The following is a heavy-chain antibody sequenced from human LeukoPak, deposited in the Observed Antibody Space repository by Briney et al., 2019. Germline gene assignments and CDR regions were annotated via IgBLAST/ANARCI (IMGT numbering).Heavy chain of an antibody. CDR2: IIPIFGTA. CDR1: GGTFSSYA. Sequence: SVKVSCKASGGTFSSYAISWVRQAPGQGLEWMGGIIPIFGTANYAQKFQGRVTITADESTSTAYMELSSLRPEDTAVYYCARGRELLSAFDIWGQGTMVTVSS. D-gene: IGHD1-26*01. V-gene: IGHV1-69*13. J-gene: IGHJ3*02. CDR3: ARGRELLSAFDI.